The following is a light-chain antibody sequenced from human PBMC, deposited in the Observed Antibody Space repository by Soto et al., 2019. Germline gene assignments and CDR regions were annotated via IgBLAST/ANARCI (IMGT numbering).Light chain of an antibody. CDR2: HVS. CDR3: NSYTTRSTVI. Sequence: QSALTQPASVSGSPGQSITISCTGTSSDVGGYNYVSWYQQHPGKAPKLMIYHVSNRPSGVSNRFSGSKSGNTASLTISGLQAEDEADYYCNSYTTRSTVIFGGGTKLTVL. CDR1: SSDVGGYNY. V-gene: IGLV2-14*01. J-gene: IGLJ2*01.